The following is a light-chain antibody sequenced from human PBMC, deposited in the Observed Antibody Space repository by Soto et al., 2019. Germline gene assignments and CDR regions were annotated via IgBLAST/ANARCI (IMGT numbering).Light chain of an antibody. J-gene: IGKJ1*01. V-gene: IGKV3-15*01. Sequence: MTQSPATLSVSPGERATLSCRASQSVSSNLAWYQQKPGQAPRLLIYGASTRATGIPARFSGSGSGTEFTLTISSLQSEDFAVYYCQQYNNWPPWTFGQGTKVEIK. CDR1: QSVSSN. CDR3: QQYNNWPPWT. CDR2: GAS.